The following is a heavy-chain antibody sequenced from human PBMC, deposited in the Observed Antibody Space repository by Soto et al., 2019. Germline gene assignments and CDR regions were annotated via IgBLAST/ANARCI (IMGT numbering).Heavy chain of an antibody. CDR1: GFTFRDYG. CDR3: APRSIAGTTYFGY. Sequence: PGGSLRLSCAASGFTFRDYGMHWVRQAPGKGLEWVAVISYDGTNKYYADSVTGRFTISRDNSKNTLYLQMNSLRAEDTAVYYCAPRSIAGTTYFGYWGQGTLVTVS. V-gene: IGHV3-30*03. J-gene: IGHJ4*02. D-gene: IGHD1-7*01. CDR2: ISYDGTNK.